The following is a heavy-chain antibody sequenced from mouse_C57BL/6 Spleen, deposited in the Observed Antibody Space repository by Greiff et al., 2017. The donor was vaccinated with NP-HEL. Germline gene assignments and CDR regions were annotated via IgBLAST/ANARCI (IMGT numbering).Heavy chain of an antibody. Sequence: QVQLQQPGAELVMPGASVKLSCKASGYTFTSYWMHWVKQRPGQGLEWIGEIDPSDSYTNYNQTFKGKSTLTVDKSSSTAYMQLSSLTAEDSAVYYCARRGYFDVWGTGTTVTVSS. V-gene: IGHV1-69*01. J-gene: IGHJ1*03. CDR3: ARRGYFDV. CDR2: IDPSDSYT. CDR1: GYTFTSYW.